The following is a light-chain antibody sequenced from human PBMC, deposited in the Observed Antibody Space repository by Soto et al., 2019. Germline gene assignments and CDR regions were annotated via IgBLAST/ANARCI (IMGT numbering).Light chain of an antibody. Sequence: QSVLTQPASVSGSPGQSITISCTGTSSDVGGYNYVSWYQHHPGKAPKLMIHDVSNRPSGVSNRFSGSKSGNTASLTISGLQPEDEADYYCSSYTTSNTRQIVFGTGTKVT. CDR1: SSDVGGYNY. V-gene: IGLV2-14*03. CDR3: SSYTTSNTRQIV. J-gene: IGLJ1*01. CDR2: DVS.